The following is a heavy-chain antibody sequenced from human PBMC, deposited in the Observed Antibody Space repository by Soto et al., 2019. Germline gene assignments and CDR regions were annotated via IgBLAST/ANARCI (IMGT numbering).Heavy chain of an antibody. CDR1: GFPFSSYA. J-gene: IGHJ3*02. CDR2: ISGNGAET. Sequence: EVQLLESGGGLVQPGGSARLSCAASGFPFSSYAMSWVRQAPGKGLEWVSAISGNGAETSYAASVRGRFTISRDNSRDTLYLQMNSLRADDTAVYYCATYRNFFQIWGQGTKVTVSS. V-gene: IGHV3-23*01. CDR3: ATYRNFFQI.